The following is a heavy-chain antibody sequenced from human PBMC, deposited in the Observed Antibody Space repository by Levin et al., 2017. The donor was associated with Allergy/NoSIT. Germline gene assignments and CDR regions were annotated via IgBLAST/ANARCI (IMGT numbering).Heavy chain of an antibody. D-gene: IGHD3-10*01. CDR3: ARDPFGDYYFDY. CDR1: GYTFTGYY. Sequence: ASVKVSCKASGYTFTGYYMHWVRQAPGQGLEWMGWINPNSGGTNYAQKFQGRVTMTRDTSISTAYMELSRLRSDDTAVYYCARDPFGDYYFDYWGQGTLVTVSS. V-gene: IGHV1-2*02. CDR2: INPNSGGT. J-gene: IGHJ4*02.